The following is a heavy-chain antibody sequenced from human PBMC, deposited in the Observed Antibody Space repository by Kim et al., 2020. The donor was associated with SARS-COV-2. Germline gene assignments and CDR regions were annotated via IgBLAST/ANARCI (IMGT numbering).Heavy chain of an antibody. J-gene: IGHJ3*02. CDR3: AKSASYDILTGDSFDI. CDR1: GFTFSRYG. CDR2: ISYDGSNK. V-gene: IGHV3-30*18. Sequence: GGSLRLSCTVSGFTFSRYGMHWVRQAPGKGLEWVAVISYDGSNKYYGDSVKGRLTISRDNSKNTLYLQMNSLRAEDTAVYYCAKSASYDILTGDSFDIWGQGTMVTVSS. D-gene: IGHD3-9*01.